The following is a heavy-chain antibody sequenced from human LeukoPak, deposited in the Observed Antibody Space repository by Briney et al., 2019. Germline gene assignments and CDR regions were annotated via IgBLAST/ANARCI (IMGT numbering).Heavy chain of an antibody. CDR1: GYTFTGYY. J-gene: IGHJ5*02. CDR2: INPNSGGT. CDR3: ARAILMMDAIDYNWFDP. V-gene: IGHV1-2*02. D-gene: IGHD2-8*01. Sequence: ASVKVSCKASGYTFTGYYMHWVRQAPGQGLEWMGWINPNSGGTNYAQKFQGRVTMTRDTSISTAYMELSRLRSDDTAVYYCARAILMMDAIDYNWFDPWGQGTLVTVSS.